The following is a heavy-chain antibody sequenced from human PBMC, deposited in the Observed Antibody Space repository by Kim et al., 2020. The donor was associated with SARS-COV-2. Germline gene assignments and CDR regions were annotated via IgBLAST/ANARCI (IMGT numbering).Heavy chain of an antibody. CDR2: IGTAGDT. D-gene: IGHD6-19*01. V-gene: IGHV3-13*01. Sequence: GGSLRLSCAASGFTFSSYDMHWVRQATGKGLEWVSAIGTAGDTYYPGSVKGRFTISRENAKNSLYLQMNSLRAGDTAVYYCARGAVAGTYYYYYYMDVWGKGTTVTVSS. CDR3: ARGAVAGTYYYYYYMDV. CDR1: GFTFSSYD. J-gene: IGHJ6*03.